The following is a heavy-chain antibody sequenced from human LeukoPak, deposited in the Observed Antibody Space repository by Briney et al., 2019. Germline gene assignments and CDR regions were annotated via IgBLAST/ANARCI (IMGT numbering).Heavy chain of an antibody. D-gene: IGHD3-22*01. CDR2: INSDGIRT. Sequence: GGSLRLSCAASGFTFNSFWMYWVRQVPGKGLLWVARINSDGIRTSHADSVQGRFTIARDNANNTLYLQMNSLRVEDTAVYYCARGGSGSGYHYYYYYMDVWGKGTTVTISS. CDR1: GFTFNSFW. J-gene: IGHJ6*03. CDR3: ARGGSGSGYHYYYYYMDV. V-gene: IGHV3-74*01.